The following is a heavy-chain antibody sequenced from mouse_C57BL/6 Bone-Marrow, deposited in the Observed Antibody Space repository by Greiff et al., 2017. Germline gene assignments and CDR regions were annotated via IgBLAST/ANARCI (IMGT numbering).Heavy chain of an antibody. J-gene: IGHJ4*01. CDR2: IYPRSGNT. CDR1: GYTFTSYG. Sequence: VQLQQSGAELARPGASVKLSCTASGYTFTSYGISWVKQRTGPGLELIGEIYPRSGNTYYNEKFKGKATLTADKSSSTAYMELRSLTSEDYAVYFCARQGAMDYWGQGASVTVSS. V-gene: IGHV1-81*01. CDR3: ARQGAMDY.